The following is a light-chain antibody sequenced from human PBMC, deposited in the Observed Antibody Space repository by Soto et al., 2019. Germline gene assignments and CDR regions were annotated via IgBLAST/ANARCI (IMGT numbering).Light chain of an antibody. CDR3: SSYTTSSTV. J-gene: IGLJ1*01. Sequence: QSALTQPASVSGSPGQSITISCTGTNSDGGDYKDVSRYQQHPGKAPKLLIYEVTYRPSGVSNRFSGSKSGNTASLTISGLQADDEADYYCSSYTTSSTVFGTGTKVTVL. CDR2: EVT. CDR1: NSDGGDYKD. V-gene: IGLV2-14*01.